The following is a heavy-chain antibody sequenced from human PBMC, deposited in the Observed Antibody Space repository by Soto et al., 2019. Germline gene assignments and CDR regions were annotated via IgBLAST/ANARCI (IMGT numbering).Heavy chain of an antibody. Sequence: QVQLVESGGGLVRPGGSLRLSCEASGFTFREYYMTWFRQAPGKGLEWLSYIDSSTKYTNYADSVKGRFTISRDNAKNALYLQMNSRRADDTAVYYCAREYYYTMDVWGQGTMVTVSS. CDR1: GFTFREYY. J-gene: IGHJ6*02. CDR3: AREYYYTMDV. V-gene: IGHV3-11*05. CDR2: IDSSTKYT.